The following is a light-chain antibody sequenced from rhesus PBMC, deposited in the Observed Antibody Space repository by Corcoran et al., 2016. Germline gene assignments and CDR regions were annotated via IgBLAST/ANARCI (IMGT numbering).Light chain of an antibody. CDR1: VSVGSF. V-gene: IGKV3-40*03. CDR3: QKYNALLWT. J-gene: IGKJ1*01. CDR2: SAY. Sequence: EIVMTQSPATLSLSPGETATLSCMASVSVGSFLAWYHQKPGQAPKLLVHSAYFRATGIPDRFRGSGYKTEVTLTISSLEPEDVGVYHCQKYNALLWTFGQGTKVEIK.